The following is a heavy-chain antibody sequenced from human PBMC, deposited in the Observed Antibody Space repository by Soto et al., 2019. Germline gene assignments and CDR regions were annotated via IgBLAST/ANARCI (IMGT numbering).Heavy chain of an antibody. CDR1: GGSISGYY. Sequence: QVQLQESGPGLVKPSETLSLTCTVSGGSISGYYWSWIRQPPGKGLEWIGYMYNTGSTVYNPSFNSRVTMTVDTSKNPFSLKLNSVTAADTAVYYCARDLWGYCGTDRYPLDVWGQGTTVTVSS. CDR3: ARDLWGYCGTDRYPLDV. CDR2: MYNTGST. J-gene: IGHJ6*02. V-gene: IGHV4-59*01. D-gene: IGHD2-21*02.